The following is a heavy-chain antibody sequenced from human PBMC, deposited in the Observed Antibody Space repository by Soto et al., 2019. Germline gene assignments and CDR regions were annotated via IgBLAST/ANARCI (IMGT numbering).Heavy chain of an antibody. J-gene: IGHJ5*02. Sequence: TSETLSLTCTVSGGSISSGDYYWSWIRQPPGKGLEWIGCIYYSGSTYYNPSLKSRVTISVDTSKNQFSLKLSSVTAADTAVYYCARYGSGSYYPFDPWGQGTLVTVSS. V-gene: IGHV4-30-4*01. CDR2: IYYSGST. CDR1: GGSISSGDYY. CDR3: ARYGSGSYYPFDP. D-gene: IGHD3-10*01.